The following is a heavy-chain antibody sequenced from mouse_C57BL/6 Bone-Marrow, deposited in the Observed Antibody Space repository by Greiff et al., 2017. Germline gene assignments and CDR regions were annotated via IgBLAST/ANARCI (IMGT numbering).Heavy chain of an antibody. CDR3: TRPDGPY. V-gene: IGHV1-15*01. Sequence: QVQLKQSGAELVRPGASVTLSCKASGYTFTDYEMHWVKQTPVHGLEWIGAIDPETGGTAYNQKFKGKAILTADKSSSTAYMELRSLTSEDSAVYYCTRPDGPYWGQGTLVTVSA. CDR1: GYTFTDYE. D-gene: IGHD2-3*01. J-gene: IGHJ3*01. CDR2: IDPETGGT.